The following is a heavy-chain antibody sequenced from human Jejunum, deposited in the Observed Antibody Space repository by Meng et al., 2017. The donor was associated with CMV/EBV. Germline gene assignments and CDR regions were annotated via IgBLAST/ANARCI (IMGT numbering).Heavy chain of an antibody. CDR1: YTCTDYY. CDR2: INPISGGA. CDR3: ASLISTYNSRSTDTFDI. V-gene: IGHV1-2*02. Sequence: YTCTDYYIHWVRLVPGRGIEWMGGINPISGGACYGHKFQGRVTMTRDTSITTAYMDLTWLRSDDTAVYYCASLISTYNSRSTDTFDIWGQGTMVTVSS. J-gene: IGHJ3*02. D-gene: IGHD3-22*01.